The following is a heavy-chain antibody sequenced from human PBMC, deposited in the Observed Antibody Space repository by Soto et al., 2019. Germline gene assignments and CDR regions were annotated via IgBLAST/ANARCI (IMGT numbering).Heavy chain of an antibody. CDR3: AKGPWELRNFDWLFLH. Sequence: QVLLVQSGAEVTKPGASVKVSCKASGYTFTKYYIHWVRQAPGQGLEWMGVINPSDGSTTYSQRFQGRVTMTSDTSTSTVHMELSSLSSEDTAMFYCAKGPWELRNFDWLFLHWGQGTLVTVSS. J-gene: IGHJ1*01. CDR2: INPSDGST. D-gene: IGHD3-9*01. V-gene: IGHV1-46*01. CDR1: GYTFTKYY.